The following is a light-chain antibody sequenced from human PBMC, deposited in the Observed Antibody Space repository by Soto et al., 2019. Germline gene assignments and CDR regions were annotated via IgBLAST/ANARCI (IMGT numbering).Light chain of an antibody. CDR1: QSISRY. CDR2: VAS. CDR3: QQSYGTPIT. J-gene: IGKJ5*01. Sequence: DIQMTQSPSSLSAAVVDRVTITCRASQSISRYLNWYQQKPGKAPNLLIYVASSLQSEVPSRFSGSGSGTDFTLTITSLQPEDFATYYCQQSYGTPITFGQGTRLEIK. V-gene: IGKV1-39*01.